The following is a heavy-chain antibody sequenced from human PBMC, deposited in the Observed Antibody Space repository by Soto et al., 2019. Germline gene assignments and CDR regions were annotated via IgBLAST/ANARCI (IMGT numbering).Heavy chain of an antibody. J-gene: IGHJ4*02. Sequence: GGSLRLSCAASGFTFSSYDMHWVRQATGKGLGWVSAIGTAGDTYYPGSVKGRFTISRENAKNSLYLQMNSLRAEDTAVYYCARGTYYYDSSGYYYPRLFDYWGQGTLVTVSS. D-gene: IGHD3-22*01. CDR3: ARGTYYYDSSGYYYPRLFDY. CDR1: GFTFSSYD. CDR2: IGTAGDT. V-gene: IGHV3-13*01.